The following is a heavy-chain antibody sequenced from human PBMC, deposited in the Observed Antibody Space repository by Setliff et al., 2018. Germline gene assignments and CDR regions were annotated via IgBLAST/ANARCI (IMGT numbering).Heavy chain of an antibody. CDR2: IYHSGST. Sequence: PSETLSLTCTVSGGSISRSSYYWGWIRQPPGKGLEWIGSIYHSGSTNYDPSLKSRVTISVDTSKNQFSLKLSSVTAADTAVYYCARSARYSSSWYNYYYGMDVWGQGTTVTVSS. CDR1: GGSISRSSYY. CDR3: ARSARYSSSWYNYYYGMDV. J-gene: IGHJ6*02. V-gene: IGHV4-39*07. D-gene: IGHD6-13*01.